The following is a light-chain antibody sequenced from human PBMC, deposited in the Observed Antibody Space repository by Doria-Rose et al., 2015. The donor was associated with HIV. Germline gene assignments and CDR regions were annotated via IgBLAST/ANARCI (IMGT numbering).Light chain of an antibody. V-gene: IGKV4-1*01. J-gene: IGKJ3*01. CDR2: WAS. CDR1: QSLLYTSKNY. Sequence: DIQVTQSPESLGMSLGERATLNCKSNQSLLYTSKNYLAWYQQKPGQPPKLLIYWASTRQSGVPAQLSGSGSGTDFTLTISSLEAEDVAVYYCQQYYDTPSFGPGTTVDIK. CDR3: QQYYDTPS.